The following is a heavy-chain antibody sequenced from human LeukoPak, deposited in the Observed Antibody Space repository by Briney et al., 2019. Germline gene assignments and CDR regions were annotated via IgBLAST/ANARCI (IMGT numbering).Heavy chain of an antibody. CDR2: ISYDGSNK. Sequence: PGGSLRLSCAASGFTFSSYGMHWVRQAPGKGLEWVAVISYDGSNKYYADSVKGRFTISRDNSKNTLYPQMNSLRAEDTAVYYCASGCSSTSCYILWDYWGQGTLVTVSS. CDR3: ASGCSSTSCYILWDY. J-gene: IGHJ4*02. D-gene: IGHD2-2*02. CDR1: GFTFSSYG. V-gene: IGHV3-30*03.